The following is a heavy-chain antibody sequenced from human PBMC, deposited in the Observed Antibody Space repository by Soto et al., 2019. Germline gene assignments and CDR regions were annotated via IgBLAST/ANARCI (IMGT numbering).Heavy chain of an antibody. CDR2: IIPLFST. CDR3: ARDPGIAVVGRGTSFEH. V-gene: IGHV1-69*18. J-gene: IGHJ4*02. D-gene: IGHD6-19*01. Sequence: QVQLVQSGAEVKEPGSSVKVSCKASGDTFRNYAFTWVRQAPGQGLEWMGTIIPLFSTRYAQKFQGRVTMTADESTSTVYMDLSSLKSDDTAVYYCARDPGIAVVGRGTSFEHWGQGTLVTVSS. CDR1: GDTFRNYA.